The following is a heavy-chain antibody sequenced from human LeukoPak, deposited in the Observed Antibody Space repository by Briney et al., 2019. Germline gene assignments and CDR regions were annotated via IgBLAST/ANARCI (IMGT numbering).Heavy chain of an antibody. J-gene: IGHJ4*02. CDR3: AAVVGAPSAFDY. Sequence: ASVKVSCKASGYTFTGYYMHWVRQAPGQGLEWMGWINPNSGGTNYAQKFQGRVTMTRDTSISTSYMELSRLRSDDTAGYYCAAVVGAPSAFDYWGQGTLVTVSS. D-gene: IGHD4/OR15-4a*01. CDR1: GYTFTGYY. V-gene: IGHV1-2*02. CDR2: INPNSGGT.